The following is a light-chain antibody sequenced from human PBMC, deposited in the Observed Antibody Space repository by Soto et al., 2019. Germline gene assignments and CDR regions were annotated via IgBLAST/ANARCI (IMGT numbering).Light chain of an antibody. CDR1: QSVSSY. CDR3: QQYGNSPRT. CDR2: GAS. V-gene: IGKV3-20*01. J-gene: IGKJ1*01. Sequence: EIVLTQSPATLSLSPGERATLSCRASQSVSSYLAWYQQKPGQGPRLLIYGASSRATGIPDRFSGSGSGTDFTLTISRLEPEDFAMYYCQQYGNSPRTFGQGTKVDIK.